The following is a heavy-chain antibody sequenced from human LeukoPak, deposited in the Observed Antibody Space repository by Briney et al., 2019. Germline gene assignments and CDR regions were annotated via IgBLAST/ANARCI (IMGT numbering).Heavy chain of an antibody. D-gene: IGHD2-2*01. CDR1: GFTFSSYG. J-gene: IGHJ4*02. CDR3: AKDRDCTSTSCLIWGFDY. CDR2: ISYDGSNK. V-gene: IGHV3-30*18. Sequence: GGSLRLSCAASGFTFSSYGMHWIRQAPGKGLEWVAVISYDGSNKYYADSVKGRFTISRDNSKNTLYLQMNSLRAEDTAVYYCAKDRDCTSTSCLIWGFDYWGQGTLVTVSS.